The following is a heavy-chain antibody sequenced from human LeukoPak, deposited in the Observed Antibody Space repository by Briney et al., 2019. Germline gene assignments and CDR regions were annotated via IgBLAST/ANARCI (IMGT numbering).Heavy chain of an antibody. Sequence: PSETLSLTCTVSGGSINSYYWTWIRLPPGRGLEGIGYIYYSGSTNYTPALQSRVTTSVHTSKNQLSLKLSSVTAADTAVYYCASSYSGWDYWGQGTLVTVSS. CDR2: IYYSGST. CDR1: GGSINSYY. D-gene: IGHD6-19*01. V-gene: IGHV4-59*01. J-gene: IGHJ4*01. CDR3: ASSYSGWDY.